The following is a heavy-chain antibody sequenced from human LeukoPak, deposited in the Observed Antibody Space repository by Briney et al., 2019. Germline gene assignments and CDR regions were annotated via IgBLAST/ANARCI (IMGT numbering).Heavy chain of an antibody. CDR3: ARYGAMVDYYGSGSHDY. Sequence: ASVKDSCMASGYTFTGYYIHWVRQAPGQGLEWMGWINPNSGGTNYAQNFQGRVTMTRDTSINTVYMDLSRLRTDDTAVYYCARYGAMVDYYGSGSHDYWGQGTLVTVSS. V-gene: IGHV1-2*02. D-gene: IGHD3-10*01. J-gene: IGHJ4*02. CDR1: GYTFTGYY. CDR2: INPNSGGT.